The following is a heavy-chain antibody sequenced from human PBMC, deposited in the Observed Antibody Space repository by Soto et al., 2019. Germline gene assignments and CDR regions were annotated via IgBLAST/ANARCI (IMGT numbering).Heavy chain of an antibody. CDR2: IYHSGST. D-gene: IGHD7-27*01. Sequence: PSETLSLTCAVYGGSFSGYYWSWVRQPPGKGLEWIGEIYHSGSTNYNPSLKSRVTISVDKSKNQFSLKLSSVTAADTAVYYCARLNWGYYFDYWGQGTLVTVSS. V-gene: IGHV4-34*01. J-gene: IGHJ4*02. CDR1: GGSFSGYY. CDR3: ARLNWGYYFDY.